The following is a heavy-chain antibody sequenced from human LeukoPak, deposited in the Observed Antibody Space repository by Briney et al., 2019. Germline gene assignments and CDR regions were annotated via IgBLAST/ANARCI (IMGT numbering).Heavy chain of an antibody. D-gene: IGHD6-13*01. CDR1: GGSISSSSYY. Sequence: SETLSLTCTVSGGSISSSSYYWGWIRQPPGKGLEWIGYIYYSGSTNYNPSLKSRVTISVDTSKNQFSLKLSSVTAADTAVYYCARDSSSWTLGFDPWGQGTLVTVSS. CDR2: IYYSGST. CDR3: ARDSSSWTLGFDP. V-gene: IGHV4-61*01. J-gene: IGHJ5*02.